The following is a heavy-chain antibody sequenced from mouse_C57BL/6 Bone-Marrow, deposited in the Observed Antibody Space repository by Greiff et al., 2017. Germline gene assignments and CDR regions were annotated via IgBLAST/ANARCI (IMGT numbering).Heavy chain of an antibody. J-gene: IGHJ4*01. CDR2: IYPGGGYT. CDR1: GYTFTNYW. Sequence: QVQLQQSGAELVRPGTSVKMSCKASGYTFTNYWLGWAKQRPGHGLEWIGDIYPGGGYTNYNEKFKGKATLTVNKSSSTAYMELRSLTSEDSAVYYCANDLLWLRRYYYAMDYWGQGTSVTVSS. CDR3: ANDLLWLRRYYYAMDY. D-gene: IGHD2-2*01. V-gene: IGHV1-63*01.